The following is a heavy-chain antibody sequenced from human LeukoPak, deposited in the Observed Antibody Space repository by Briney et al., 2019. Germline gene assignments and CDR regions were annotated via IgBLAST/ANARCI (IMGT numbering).Heavy chain of an antibody. D-gene: IGHD3-22*01. CDR3: AKGVYYYDSSGYYYFDY. J-gene: IGHJ4*02. V-gene: IGHV3-23*01. Sequence: GGSLRLSCAASGFTFSSYAMSWVRQAPGKGLEWVAAISGSGGSTYYADSVKGRFTISRDNSKNTLYLQMNSLRAEDTAVYYCAKGVYYYDSSGYYYFDYWGQGTLVTVSS. CDR1: GFTFSSYA. CDR2: ISGSGGST.